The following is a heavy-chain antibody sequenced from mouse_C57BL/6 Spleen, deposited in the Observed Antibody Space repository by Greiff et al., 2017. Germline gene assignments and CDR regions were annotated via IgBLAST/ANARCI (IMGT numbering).Heavy chain of an antibody. D-gene: IGHD4-1*01. J-gene: IGHJ1*03. CDR3: ARLGRGYFDV. CDR2: INPNNGGT. V-gene: IGHV1-18*01. CDR1: GYTFTDYN. Sequence: EVQLQQSGPELVKPGASVKIPCKASGYTFTDYNMDWVKQSHGKSLEWIGDINPNNGGTIYNQKFKGKATLTVDKSSSTAYMELRSLTSEDTAVYYCARLGRGYFDVWGTGTTVTVSS.